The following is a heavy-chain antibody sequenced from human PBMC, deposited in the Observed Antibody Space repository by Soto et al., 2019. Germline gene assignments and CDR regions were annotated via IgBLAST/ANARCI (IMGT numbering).Heavy chain of an antibody. CDR2: IGSSGSTT. V-gene: IGHV3-48*01. J-gene: IGHJ4*02. D-gene: IGHD6-19*01. CDR1: GFTFSSYS. CDR3: AGGRQWPIDY. Sequence: EVQLVESGGGLVQPGGSLRLSCAASGFTFSSYSMNWVRQAPGKGLEWVSYIGSSGSTTYYADSLRGRFTISRDNAKNSLYLQMNSRRVEDTALYYCAGGRQWPIDYWGKGTLVTVSS.